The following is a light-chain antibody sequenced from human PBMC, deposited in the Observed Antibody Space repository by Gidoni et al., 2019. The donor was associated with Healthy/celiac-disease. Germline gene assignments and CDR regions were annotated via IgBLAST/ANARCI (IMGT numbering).Light chain of an antibody. CDR1: QSVLYNSNNKNY. CDR3: QQYSSTPLYT. J-gene: IGKJ2*01. CDR2: WAS. V-gene: IGKV4-1*01. Sequence: DIVLTQSPDSLAVSLGERATINCKSSQSVLYNSNNKNYLAWYQQKPGQPPKLLIYWASTRESGVPDRFSGSGSGTDFTLTISSLQAEDVAVYYCQQYSSTPLYTFGQGTKVEIK.